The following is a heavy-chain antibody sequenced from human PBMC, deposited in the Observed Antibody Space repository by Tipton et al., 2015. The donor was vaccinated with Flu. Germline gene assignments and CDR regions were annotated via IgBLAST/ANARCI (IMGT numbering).Heavy chain of an antibody. CDR2: IYPGDSDT. J-gene: IGHJ4*02. CDR3: VRPATAYNSDDY. Sequence: QLVQSGADVKKPEESLKISCKTSGYIFTNYWIGWVRQMPGKGLEWMGMIYPGDSDTRYGPSSQGQVTMSVDNSISTVYLQWSSLETSDTAVYYCVRPATAYNSDDYWGQGILVTVSS. D-gene: IGHD6-25*01. V-gene: IGHV5-51*03. CDR1: GYIFTNYW.